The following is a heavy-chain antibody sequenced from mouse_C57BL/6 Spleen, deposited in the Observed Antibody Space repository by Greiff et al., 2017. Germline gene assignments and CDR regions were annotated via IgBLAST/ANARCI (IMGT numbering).Heavy chain of an antibody. CDR3: VRHRTTVVEEDWYFDV. J-gene: IGHJ1*03. D-gene: IGHD1-1*01. V-gene: IGHV10-1*01. Sequence: EVQVVESGGGLVQPKGSLKLSCAASGFSFNTYAMNWVRQAPGKGLEWVARIRSKSNNYATYYADSVKDRFTISRDDSESMLYLQMNNLKTEDTAMYYCVRHRTTVVEEDWYFDVWGTGTTVTVSS. CDR1: GFSFNTYA. CDR2: IRSKSNNYAT.